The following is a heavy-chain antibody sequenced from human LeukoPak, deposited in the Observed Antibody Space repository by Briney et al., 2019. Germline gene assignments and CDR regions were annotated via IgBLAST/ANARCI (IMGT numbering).Heavy chain of an antibody. CDR3: AKHLPNLGLDY. J-gene: IGHJ4*02. Sequence: GGSLRLSCAASGFTFSNYGMSWVRQAPGKGLECVSSINTDGAKTYHEDSVKGRFSISRDNSKNTLILQMNSLRVDDTAVYYCAKHLPNLGLDYWGQGTLVTVSS. V-gene: IGHV3-23*01. CDR2: INTDGAKT. CDR1: GFTFSNYG.